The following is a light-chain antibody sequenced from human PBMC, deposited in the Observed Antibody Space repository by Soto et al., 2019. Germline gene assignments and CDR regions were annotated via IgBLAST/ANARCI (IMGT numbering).Light chain of an antibody. V-gene: IGKV3-15*01. CDR3: QQYNNWPPLT. J-gene: IGKJ4*01. CDR1: QSVSSN. Sequence: EIVMTQSPATLSVSPGERATLSCRTSQSVSSNLAWYQQEPDQPPRLLIYDASTRATGIPARFGGSGSGTEFTLTISSLQSEDFAVYYCQQYNNWPPLTFGGGTKVEIK. CDR2: DAS.